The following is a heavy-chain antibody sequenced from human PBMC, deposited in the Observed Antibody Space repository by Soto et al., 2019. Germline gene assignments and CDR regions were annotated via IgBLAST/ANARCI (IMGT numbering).Heavy chain of an antibody. CDR1: GGSISSYY. J-gene: IGHJ5*02. Sequence: LETLSLTCTVSGGSISSYYLSWIRQPPGKRLEWIGYIYYSGSTNYNPSLKSRVTISVDTSKNQFSLKLSSVTAADTAVYYCARSPSNWFDPWGQGTLVTVSS. CDR2: IYYSGST. V-gene: IGHV4-59*01. CDR3: ARSPSNWFDP.